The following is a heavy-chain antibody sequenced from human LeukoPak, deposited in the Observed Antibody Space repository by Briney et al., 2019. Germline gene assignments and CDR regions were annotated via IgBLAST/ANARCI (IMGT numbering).Heavy chain of an antibody. Sequence: SETLSLTCTVSGGSISSYYWSWIRQPPGKGLEWIGYIYYSGSTNYNPSLKSRVTISLDTSKNQFSLKLTSVTAADTAVYYCGRGRRLYGSGSYYPPHPFDIWGQGTMVTVSS. CDR1: GGSISSYY. V-gene: IGHV4-59*12. CDR2: IYYSGST. CDR3: GRGRRLYGSGSYYPPHPFDI. D-gene: IGHD3-10*01. J-gene: IGHJ3*02.